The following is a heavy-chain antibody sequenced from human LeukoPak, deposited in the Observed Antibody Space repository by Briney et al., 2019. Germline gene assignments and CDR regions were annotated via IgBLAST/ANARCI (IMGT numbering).Heavy chain of an antibody. CDR2: IYYSGST. J-gene: IGHJ5*02. CDR3: ASYGTLFFWFDP. Sequence: PSETLSLTCTVSGGSISSSSYYWGWIRQPPGKGLEWIGSIYYSGSTYYNPSLKSRVTISVDTSKNQFSLKLSSVTAADTAVYYCASYGTLFFWFDPWGQETLVTVSS. CDR1: GGSISSSSYY. V-gene: IGHV4-39*01. D-gene: IGHD4-17*01.